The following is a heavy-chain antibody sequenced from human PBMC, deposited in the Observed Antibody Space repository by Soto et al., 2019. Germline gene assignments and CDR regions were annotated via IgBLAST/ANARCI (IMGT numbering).Heavy chain of an antibody. CDR1: GGSINSGDYY. CDR3: ARGSVLESARPEFDA. Sequence: PSETLSLTCAVSGGSINSGDYYWSWIRQTPEMRLQWIGYIYYNGNAFYNPSLKNRVSLSIDTSKNHFSLRMTSVTGADTALYYCARGSVLESARPEFDAWGQGTLVTVSS. J-gene: IGHJ4*02. V-gene: IGHV4-30-4*01. D-gene: IGHD1-1*01. CDR2: IYYNGNA.